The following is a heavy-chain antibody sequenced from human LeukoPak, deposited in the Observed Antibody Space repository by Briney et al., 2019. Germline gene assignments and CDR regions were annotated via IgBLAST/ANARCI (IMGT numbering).Heavy chain of an antibody. J-gene: IGHJ3*02. CDR1: GGSISSGSYY. CDR2: IYYSGST. D-gene: IGHD3-22*01. CDR3: ARHAGTYYYDSSGYDNAFDI. Sequence: SETLSLTCTVSGGSISSGSYYWGWIRQPPGKGLEWIGSIYYSGSTYYNPSLKSRVTISVDTSKNQFSLKLSSVTAADTAVYYCARHAGTYYYDSSGYDNAFDIWGQGTMVTVSS. V-gene: IGHV4-39*01.